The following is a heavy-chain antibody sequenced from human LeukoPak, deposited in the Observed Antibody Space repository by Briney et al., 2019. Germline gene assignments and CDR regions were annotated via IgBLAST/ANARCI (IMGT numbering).Heavy chain of an antibody. V-gene: IGHV4-34*01. CDR1: GGSFSGYY. CDR3: ARGSHSRGRYCSSTSCYAGVNWFDP. J-gene: IGHJ5*02. D-gene: IGHD2-2*01. CDR2: INHSGST. Sequence: PSETLSLTCAVYGGSFSGYYWSWIRQPPGKGPEWIGEINHSGSTNYNPSLKSRVTISVDTSKNQFSLKLSSVTAADTAVYYCARGSHSRGRYCSSTSCYAGVNWFDPWGQGTLVTVSS.